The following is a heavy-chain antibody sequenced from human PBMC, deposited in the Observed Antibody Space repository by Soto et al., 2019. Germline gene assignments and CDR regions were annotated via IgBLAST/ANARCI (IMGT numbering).Heavy chain of an antibody. V-gene: IGHV3-30*18. CDR2: ISYDGSNK. CDR3: AKDPSRSGSLVDY. D-gene: IGHD1-26*01. Sequence: PGGSLRLSCAASGFTFSSYGMHWVRKAPGKGLEWVAVISYDGSNKYYADSVKGRFTISRDNSKNTLYLQMNSLRAEDTAVYYCAKDPSRSGSLVDYWGQGTLVTVSS. CDR1: GFTFSSYG. J-gene: IGHJ4*02.